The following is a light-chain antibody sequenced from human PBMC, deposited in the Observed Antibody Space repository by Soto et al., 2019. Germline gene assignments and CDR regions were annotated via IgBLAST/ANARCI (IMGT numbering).Light chain of an antibody. V-gene: IGKV3D-20*02. J-gene: IGKJ3*01. Sequence: IVLKNSAGALSLYPGGRATLSCRSSQSVSSNYLAWYQQRPGQAPRLLIYDASTRATGIPARFSGSGSGTDFTLTISSLEPEDSAVYSGLQRSTWPFFGPGTKVD. CDR3: LQRSTWPF. CDR2: DAS. CDR1: QSVSSNY.